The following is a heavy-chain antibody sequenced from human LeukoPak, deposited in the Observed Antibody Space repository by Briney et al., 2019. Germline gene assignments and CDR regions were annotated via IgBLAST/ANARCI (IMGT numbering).Heavy chain of an antibody. CDR3: ARAYYYYYMDV. CDR2: INHSGST. V-gene: IGHV4-34*01. Sequence: PSETLSLTCAVYGVSFSGYYWSWIRQPPGKGLEWIGEINHSGSTNYNPSLKSRVTISVDTSKNQFSLKLSSVTAADTAVYYCARAYYYYYMDVWGKGTTVTVSS. J-gene: IGHJ6*03. CDR1: GVSFSGYY.